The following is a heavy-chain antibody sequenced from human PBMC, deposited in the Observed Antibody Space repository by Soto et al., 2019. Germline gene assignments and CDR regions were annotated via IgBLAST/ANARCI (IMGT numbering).Heavy chain of an antibody. CDR3: AHLPWKEMWPRAPVVN. J-gene: IGHJ4*02. D-gene: IGHD1-1*01. CDR2: IFWDDDK. CDR1: GFSLSTSGVG. V-gene: IGHV2-5*02. Sequence: QITLKESGPTLVKPTQTLTLTCTFSGFSLSTSGVGVGWIRQPPGTALEWLGIIFWDDDKRYRPSLKSRVTNTKDTSKNQLGLTMTNMDPVDTATYYCAHLPWKEMWPRAPVVNWGQGTPVTVSS.